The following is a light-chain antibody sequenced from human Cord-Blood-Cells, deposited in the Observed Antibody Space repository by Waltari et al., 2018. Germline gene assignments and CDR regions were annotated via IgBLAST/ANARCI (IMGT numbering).Light chain of an antibody. V-gene: IGKV3-20*01. CDR3: QQYGSSPYT. J-gene: IGKJ2*01. Sequence: EIVLTQSPGTLSLSPGERANLSCRASQSVSSSYLALYQQKPGQAPRLLIYGASRRATGIPDRFSGSGSGTDFTLTISRLEPEDFAVYYCQQYGSSPYTFGQGTKLEIK. CDR1: QSVSSSY. CDR2: GAS.